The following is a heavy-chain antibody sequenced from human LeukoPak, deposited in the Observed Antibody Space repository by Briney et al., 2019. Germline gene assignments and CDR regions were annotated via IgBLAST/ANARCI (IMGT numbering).Heavy chain of an antibody. CDR3: ARVHWRYSGYDFVPGFDY. Sequence: ASVKVSCKASGYTFTGYYMHWVRQAPGQGLEWMGWINPNSGGTNYAQKFQGRVTMTRDTSISTAYMELSRLSADDTAVYYCARVHWRYSGYDFVPGFDYWGEGTLVTVSS. J-gene: IGHJ4*02. CDR2: INPNSGGT. D-gene: IGHD5-12*01. V-gene: IGHV1-2*02. CDR1: GYTFTGYY.